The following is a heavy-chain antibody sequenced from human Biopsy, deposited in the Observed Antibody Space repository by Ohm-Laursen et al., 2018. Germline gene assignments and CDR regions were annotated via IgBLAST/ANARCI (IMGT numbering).Heavy chain of an antibody. CDR1: GGTYSGYY. J-gene: IGHJ5*02. D-gene: IGHD2-2*01. CDR2: VHHDGRA. Sequence: SDTLSLTCAVYGGTYSGYYWSWIRQPPGKGLEWIGEVHHDGRANYNPSLKSRVTISGDMSKKQFSLKLSGVTAADTAVYYCARFIVPSLHCSNGVCPIRWFDPWGQGTTVTVSS. CDR3: ARFIVPSLHCSNGVCPIRWFDP. V-gene: IGHV4-34*01.